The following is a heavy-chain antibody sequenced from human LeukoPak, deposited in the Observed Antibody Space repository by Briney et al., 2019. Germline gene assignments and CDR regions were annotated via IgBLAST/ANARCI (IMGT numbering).Heavy chain of an antibody. CDR2: ISQTGYT. J-gene: IGHJ6*02. Sequence: PSETLSLTCTVSGASIGSYYWSWIRQPPGKGLEWIGYISQTGYTKYIPSLKSRVTISRDTSENQFSLILRSVSAADTAVYYCTRHDVVPVIGHGMAVWGQGTTVTVSS. V-gene: IGHV4-59*08. D-gene: IGHD2-2*01. CDR3: TRHDVVPVIGHGMAV. CDR1: GASIGSYY.